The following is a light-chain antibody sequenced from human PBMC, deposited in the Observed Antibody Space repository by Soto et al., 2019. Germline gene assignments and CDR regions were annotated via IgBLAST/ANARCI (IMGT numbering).Light chain of an antibody. J-gene: IGLJ1*01. CDR2: DVS. CDR3: SSYTRSSTLV. Sequence: QSVLTQPASVSGSPGQSIAISCTGTSSDVGGYNYVSWHQQHPGKAPKLMIYDVSHRPSGVSNRFSGSKSGNTASLTISGLQAEDGADYYCSSYTRSSTLVFGTGTKLTVL. V-gene: IGLV2-14*01. CDR1: SSDVGGYNY.